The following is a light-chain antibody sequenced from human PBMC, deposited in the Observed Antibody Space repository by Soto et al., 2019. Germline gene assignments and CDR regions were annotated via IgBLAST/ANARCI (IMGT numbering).Light chain of an antibody. V-gene: IGKV3-20*01. CDR2: GAS. J-gene: IGKJ1*01. Sequence: EIVLTQSPGTLSLSPGGRATLACRASQSVSSTYLAWYQQKPGQAPRLLIYGASSRATGIPDRFSGSGSGTDFTLTIRRLEPEDFAVYYCQQYGSSYPWTFGQGTKVDIK. CDR3: QQYGSSYPWT. CDR1: QSVSSTY.